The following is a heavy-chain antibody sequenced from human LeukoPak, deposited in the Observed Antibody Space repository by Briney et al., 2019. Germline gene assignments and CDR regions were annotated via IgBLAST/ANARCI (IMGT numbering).Heavy chain of an antibody. CDR3: TTDVVVPAAGPLFRY. Sequence: GGSLRLSCAASGFTFGNAWMSWVRQAPGKGLEWVGRIKSKTDGGTTDYAAPVKGRFTISRDDSKNTLYLQMNSLKTEDTAVYYCTTDVVVPAAGPLFRYWGQGTLVTVSS. V-gene: IGHV3-15*01. D-gene: IGHD2-2*01. CDR2: IKSKTDGGTT. J-gene: IGHJ4*02. CDR1: GFTFGNAW.